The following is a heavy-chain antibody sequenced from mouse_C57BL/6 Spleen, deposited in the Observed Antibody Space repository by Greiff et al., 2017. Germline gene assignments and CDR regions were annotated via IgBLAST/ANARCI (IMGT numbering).Heavy chain of an antibody. D-gene: IGHD2-5*01. CDR3: ARHEDDSNYLYWYFDV. CDR2: FYPGSGSI. V-gene: IGHV1-62-2*01. J-gene: IGHJ1*03. CDR1: GYTFTEYT. Sequence: VQGVESGAELVKPGASVKLSCKASGYTFTEYTIHWVKQRSGQGLEWIGWFYPGSGSIKYNEKFKDKATLTADKSSSTVYMELSRLTSEDSAVYFCARHEDDSNYLYWYFDVWGTGTTVTVSS.